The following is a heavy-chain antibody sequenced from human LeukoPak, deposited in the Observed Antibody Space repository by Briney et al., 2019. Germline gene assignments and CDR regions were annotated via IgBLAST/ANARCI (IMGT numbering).Heavy chain of an antibody. J-gene: IGHJ5*02. CDR2: INHSGSI. CDR1: GGSFSGYY. CDR3: ARRRLRYVGIAAADTDWFDP. D-gene: IGHD6-13*01. V-gene: IGHV4-34*01. Sequence: PSETLSLTCTVYGGSFSGYYWSWIRQPPGRGLEWIGEINHSGSINYNPSLKSRVTISVDTSKNQFSLKLSSVTAADTAVYYCARRRLRYVGIAAADTDWFDPWGQGTLVTVSS.